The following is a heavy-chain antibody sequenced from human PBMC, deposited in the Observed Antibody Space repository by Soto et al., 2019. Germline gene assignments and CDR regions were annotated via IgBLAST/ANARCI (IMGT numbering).Heavy chain of an antibody. CDR3: AAPPRY. D-gene: IGHD6-6*01. J-gene: IGHJ1*01. Sequence: QVQLQESGPGLVKPSETLSLTCTVSGASISSYYWNWIRQPPGKGLEWIGYMHESGSTSYNPSLKSRVTISVDTSRNQLSLNLISVTAADTAVYYCAAPPRYWGQGILVTVSS. CDR2: MHESGST. V-gene: IGHV4-59*01. CDR1: GASISSYY.